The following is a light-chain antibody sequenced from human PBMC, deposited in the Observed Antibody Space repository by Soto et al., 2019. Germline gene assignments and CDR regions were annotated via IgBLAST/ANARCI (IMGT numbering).Light chain of an antibody. CDR3: QSYQNINHAVV. CDR1: SGSIATNY. CDR2: END. J-gene: IGLJ2*01. Sequence: NFMLTQPHSVSESPGKTVTITCTRSSGSIATNYVQWYQQRPGSAPTTVIYENDQRPSGVPDRFSGSIDSSSNSASLSISGLKTEDEADYHCQSYQNINHAVVFGGGTQLTVL. V-gene: IGLV6-57*03.